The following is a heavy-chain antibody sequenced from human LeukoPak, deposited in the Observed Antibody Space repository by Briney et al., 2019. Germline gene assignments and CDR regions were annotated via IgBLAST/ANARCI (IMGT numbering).Heavy chain of an antibody. D-gene: IGHD5-24*01. J-gene: IGHJ4*02. CDR2: IWYDGSNK. CDR1: GFTFSSYG. CDR3: ARDQGDGYRVRYFDY. V-gene: IGHV3-33*01. Sequence: GGSLRLSCAASGFTFSSYGMHWVRQAPGKGLEWVAVIWYDGSNKYYADSVKGRFTISRDNSKNTLYLQMNSLRAEDTAVYYCARDQGDGYRVRYFDYWGQGTLVTVSS.